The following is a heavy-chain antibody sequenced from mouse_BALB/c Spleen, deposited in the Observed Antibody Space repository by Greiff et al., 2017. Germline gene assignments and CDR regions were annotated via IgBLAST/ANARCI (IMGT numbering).Heavy chain of an antibody. Sequence: VQLKESGAELVRSGASVKLSCTASGFNIKDYYMHWVKQRPEQGLEWIGWIDPENGDTEYAPKFQGKATLTADKSSSTAYMQLSSLTSEDSAVYYCAREGFADWGQGTLVTVSA. V-gene: IGHV14-4*02. CDR3: AREGFAD. CDR2: IDPENGDT. CDR1: GFNIKDYY. J-gene: IGHJ3*01.